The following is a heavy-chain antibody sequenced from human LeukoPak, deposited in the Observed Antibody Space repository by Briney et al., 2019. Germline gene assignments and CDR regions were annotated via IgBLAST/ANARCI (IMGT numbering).Heavy chain of an antibody. D-gene: IGHD5-18*01. CDR3: ARHRYRYGSSLFDS. Sequence: PSETLSLTCTVSGGSISIYDGSWIRQPAGKGLEWIGRIYTSGSTNYNPSLKSRVTISVDTSKNQFSLRMSSVTAADTAVYYCARHRYRYGSSLFDSWGQGTLVTVSS. V-gene: IGHV4-4*07. J-gene: IGHJ4*02. CDR1: GGSISIYD. CDR2: IYTSGST.